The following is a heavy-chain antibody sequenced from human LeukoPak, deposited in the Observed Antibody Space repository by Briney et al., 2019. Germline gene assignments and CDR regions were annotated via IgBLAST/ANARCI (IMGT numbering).Heavy chain of an antibody. J-gene: IGHJ4*02. D-gene: IGHD5-18*01. CDR3: ARDRNFGYSYGPYFDY. CDR1: GYTFVNYG. Sequence: GASVKVSYKASGYTFVNYGVTWVRQAPGQGLEWMERINAYNGNTDYAQKFQGRVTLTKDTSTNTAYMELRSLRSDDTAVYFCARDRNFGYSYGPYFDYWGQGTLVTVSS. CDR2: INAYNGNT. V-gene: IGHV1-18*01.